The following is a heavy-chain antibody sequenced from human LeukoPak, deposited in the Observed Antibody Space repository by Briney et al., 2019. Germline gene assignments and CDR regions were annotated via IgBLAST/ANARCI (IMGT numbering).Heavy chain of an antibody. V-gene: IGHV3-64D*09. Sequence: TGGSLRLSCSASGFTFSSYAMRWVRQAPGKGLEYVSGISSNGGSTNYEDSVKGRFTISRDNPKNTLYLQMSSLRAEDTAVYYCVRGHSSSSNYFDYWGQGSLVTVSS. CDR3: VRGHSSSSNYFDY. CDR2: ISSNGGST. CDR1: GFTFSSYA. D-gene: IGHD6-6*01. J-gene: IGHJ4*02.